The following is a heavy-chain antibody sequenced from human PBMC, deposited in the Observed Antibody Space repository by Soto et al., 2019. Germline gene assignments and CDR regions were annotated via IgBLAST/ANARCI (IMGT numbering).Heavy chain of an antibody. CDR3: ARVMPYDFWSGYLTTGWLDP. CDR2: IYYSGST. V-gene: IGHV4-59*01. J-gene: IGHJ5*02. Sequence: PSETLSLTCTVSGGSISSYYWSWIRQPPGKGLEWIGYIYYSGSTNYNPSLKSRVTISVDTSKNQFSLKLSSVTAADTAVYYCARVMPYDFWSGYLTTGWLDPWGQGTLVTVSS. D-gene: IGHD3-3*01. CDR1: GGSISSYY.